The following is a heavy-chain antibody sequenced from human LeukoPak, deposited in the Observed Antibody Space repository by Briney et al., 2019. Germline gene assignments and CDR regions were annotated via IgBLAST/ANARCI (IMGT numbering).Heavy chain of an antibody. J-gene: IGHJ4*02. CDR2: IWYDGSNK. Sequence: GGSLRLSCAASGFTFSSYVMHWVRQAPGKGLEWVAVIWYDGSNKYYADSVKGRFTISRDNSKNTLYLQMNSLRAEDTAVYYCARDLGGATTWGDYWGQGTLVTVSS. CDR1: GFTFSSYV. CDR3: ARDLGGATTWGDY. D-gene: IGHD1-26*01. V-gene: IGHV3-33*01.